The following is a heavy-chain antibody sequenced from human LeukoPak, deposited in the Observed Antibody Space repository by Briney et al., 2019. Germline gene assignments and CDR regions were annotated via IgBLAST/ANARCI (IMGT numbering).Heavy chain of an antibody. V-gene: IGHV4-38-2*02. CDR1: GYPISSGYY. CDR2: FNHSGTT. D-gene: IGHD1-26*01. CDR3: ARGPSGGSYYRGLFAY. Sequence: SETLSLTCTVSGYPISSGYYGCWLRQPPGKGLEWIGEFNHSGTTNYNPSLKSRVTISVDTSKNQFSLKLSSVSAADTAVYYCARGPSGGSYYRGLFAYWGQGTLVTVSS. J-gene: IGHJ4*02.